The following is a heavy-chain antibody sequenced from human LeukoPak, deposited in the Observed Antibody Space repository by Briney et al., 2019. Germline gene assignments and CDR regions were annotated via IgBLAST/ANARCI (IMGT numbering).Heavy chain of an antibody. D-gene: IGHD5-18*01. Sequence: GGSLRLSCSASGFTFSGYAMHWVRQAPGKGLEYVSVISSNGGITYYVDSVKGRFTISRDNSKNTLYLQMSSLRVEDTAVYPCVKDGSHTGYSYGPLEYWGQGTLVTVPS. CDR2: ISSNGGIT. CDR1: GFTFSGYA. J-gene: IGHJ4*02. V-gene: IGHV3-64D*06. CDR3: VKDGSHTGYSYGPLEY.